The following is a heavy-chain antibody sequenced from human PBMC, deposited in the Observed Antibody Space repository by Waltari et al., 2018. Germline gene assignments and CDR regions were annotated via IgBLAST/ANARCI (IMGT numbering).Heavy chain of an antibody. J-gene: IGHJ4*02. V-gene: IGHV4-34*01. CDR2: INHSGST. Sequence: QVQLQQWGAGLLKPSETLSLTCAVYGGSFSGYYWSWIRQPPGKGLEWIGEINHSGSTNYHPSLKSRVTISVDTSKNQFSLKLSSVTAADTAVYYCAREYCSGGSCYEGYYFDYWGQGTLVTVSS. CDR3: AREYCSGGSCYEGYYFDY. D-gene: IGHD2-15*01. CDR1: GGSFSGYY.